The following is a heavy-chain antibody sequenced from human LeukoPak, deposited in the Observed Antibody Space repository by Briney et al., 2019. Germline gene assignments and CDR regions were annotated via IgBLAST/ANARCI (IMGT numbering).Heavy chain of an antibody. Sequence: GGSLRLSCAASGFTFSSYAMSWVRQAPGKGLEWVSAISGSGGSTYYADSVKGRFTISRDNAKNSLYLQMNSLRAEDTAVYYCASAPKKQEVSGWGQGTLVTVSS. CDR1: GFTFSSYA. D-gene: IGHD6-25*01. CDR2: ISGSGGST. CDR3: ASAPKKQEVSG. J-gene: IGHJ4*02. V-gene: IGHV3-23*01.